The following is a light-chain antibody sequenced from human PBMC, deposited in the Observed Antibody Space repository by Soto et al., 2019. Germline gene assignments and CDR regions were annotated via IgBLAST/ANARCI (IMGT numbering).Light chain of an antibody. J-gene: IGKJ5*01. Sequence: DIQMTQSPSSLSASVGDRVTITCRASQGFSNYLAWYQQKPGKVPKLLIYAASTLQSGVPSRFSGSGSGTDFTLTISSLQPEDVATYYCQKYNSAPSITFGQGTRLEIK. CDR1: QGFSNY. CDR2: AAS. CDR3: QKYNSAPSIT. V-gene: IGKV1-27*01.